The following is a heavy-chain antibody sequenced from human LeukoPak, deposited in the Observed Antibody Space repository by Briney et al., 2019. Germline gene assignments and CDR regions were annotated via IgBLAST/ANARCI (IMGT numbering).Heavy chain of an antibody. Sequence: PSETLSLTCTVSGGSISSYYWSWIRQPAGKGLEWIGSIYYSGSTYYNPSLKSRVTISVDTSKNQFSLKLSSVTAADTAVYYCARWRIQLWSIIDYWGQGTLVTVSS. J-gene: IGHJ4*02. CDR1: GGSISSYY. V-gene: IGHV4-4*07. CDR3: ARWRIQLWSIIDY. CDR2: IYYSGST. D-gene: IGHD5-18*01.